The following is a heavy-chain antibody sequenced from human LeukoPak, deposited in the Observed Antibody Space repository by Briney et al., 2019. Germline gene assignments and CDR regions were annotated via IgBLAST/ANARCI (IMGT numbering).Heavy chain of an antibody. CDR1: GGSISSSSYY. J-gene: IGHJ4*02. V-gene: IGHV4-39*02. CDR3: ARDGRWEKTPSC. Sequence: PSETLSLTCTVSGGSISSSSYYWGWIRQPPGKGLEWIGSIYYSGSTYYNPSLKSRVTISVDTSKNQFSLKLNSVTAADTAVYYCARDGRWEKTPSCWGQGTLVTVSS. D-gene: IGHD2-2*01. CDR2: IYYSGST.